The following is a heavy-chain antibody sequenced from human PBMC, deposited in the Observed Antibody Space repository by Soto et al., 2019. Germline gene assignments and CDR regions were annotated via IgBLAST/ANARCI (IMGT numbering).Heavy chain of an antibody. J-gene: IGHJ6*02. CDR1: GYTFTGYY. D-gene: IGHD6-13*01. Sequence: ASVKVSCKASGYTFTGYYMHWVRQAPGQGLEWMGWINPNSGGTNYAQKFQGCVTMTRDTSISTAYMELSRLRSDDAAVYYCARDRERYSSSWYTGGNYSNSGMVVWGQGATVKVSS. CDR3: ARDRERYSSSWYTGGNYSNSGMVV. CDR2: INPNSGGT. V-gene: IGHV1-2*04.